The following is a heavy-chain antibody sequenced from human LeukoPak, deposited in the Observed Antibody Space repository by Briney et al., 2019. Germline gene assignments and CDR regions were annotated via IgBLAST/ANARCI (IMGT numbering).Heavy chain of an antibody. CDR3: ARDNCSSTSCYYFDY. V-gene: IGHV3-21*01. D-gene: IGHD2-2*01. CDR1: GFTFSSYS. CDR2: ISSSSSYI. J-gene: IGHJ4*02. Sequence: GSLRLSCAASGFTFSSYSMNLVRQAPGKGLGWVSSISSSSSYIYYADSVKGRFTISRDNAKNSQYLQMNSLRAEDTAVYYCARDNCSSTSCYYFDYWGQGTLVTVSS.